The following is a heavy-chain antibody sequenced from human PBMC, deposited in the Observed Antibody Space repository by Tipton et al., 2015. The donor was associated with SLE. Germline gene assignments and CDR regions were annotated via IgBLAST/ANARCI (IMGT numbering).Heavy chain of an antibody. V-gene: IGHV4-39*07. CDR3: AKDSGDYDFGQDP. D-gene: IGHD3-3*01. CDR2: IYVSGVT. Sequence: TLSLTCTVSGGSISSSSYYWGWIRQPPGKGLEWIGRIYVSGVTNYNPSLKSRVSISIDTSKNQFSLKLSSVTAADTAVYYCAKDSGDYDFGQDPWGRGTLVTVSS. J-gene: IGHJ5*02. CDR1: GGSISSSSYY.